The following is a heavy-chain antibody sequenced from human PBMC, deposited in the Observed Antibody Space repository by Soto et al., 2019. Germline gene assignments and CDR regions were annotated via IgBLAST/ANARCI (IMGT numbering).Heavy chain of an antibody. Sequence: LRLSCAASGFSFSGYTMHWVRQGPGKGLEWVAVISDDGSIKYYADSAKGRFIISRDNSKNMLYLQMNSLRPEDTALYYCAKDSGSGNYFDYWGQGTLVTVSS. D-gene: IGHD3-10*01. CDR1: GFSFSGYT. V-gene: IGHV3-30*18. J-gene: IGHJ4*02. CDR3: AKDSGSGNYFDY. CDR2: ISDDGSIK.